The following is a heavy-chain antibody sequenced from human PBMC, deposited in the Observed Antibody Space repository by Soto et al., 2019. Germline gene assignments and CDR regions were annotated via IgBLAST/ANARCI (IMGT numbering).Heavy chain of an antibody. D-gene: IGHD4-17*01. CDR2: ITADGSVT. J-gene: IGHJ4*02. CDR3: AREPSSGDIDF. V-gene: IGHV3-64*01. CDR1: GFTFRNYR. Sequence: EVQLLESGGGLVQPGESLRLSCAASGFTFRNYRMHWVRQAPGGRLEYVAVITADGSVTNYVSSVEGRFTISRDNSKNTLFLQMGSLRVEDMAVYYCAREPSSGDIDFWGQGTLVTVSS.